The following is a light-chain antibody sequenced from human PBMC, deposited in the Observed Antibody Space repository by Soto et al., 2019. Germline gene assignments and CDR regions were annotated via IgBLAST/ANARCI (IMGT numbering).Light chain of an antibody. V-gene: IGKV3-15*01. Sequence: EIVMTQSPATLSVSPGERATLSCRASQSVSSNLAWYQQKPGQAPRLLIYGASTRATGIPARFSGSGSGTEFTLTISSLQPDDFATYYCQQYNSYSPVFGQGTKVDIK. CDR1: QSVSSN. CDR2: GAS. CDR3: QQYNSYSPV. J-gene: IGKJ1*01.